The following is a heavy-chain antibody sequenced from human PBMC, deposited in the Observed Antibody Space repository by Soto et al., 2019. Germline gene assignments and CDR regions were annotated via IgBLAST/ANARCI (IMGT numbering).Heavy chain of an antibody. Sequence: QVQLQQWGAGLVKPSETLSLSCAVYGQSFSGHSWAWIRQPPGKGLEWIGEINESGSTYYNPSLKSRVTISTDTSKTQFSLKLSYVSAADTAAYFCARGSGIVALPGELEDVNYDYWGQGTLVNVSS. CDR3: ARGSGIVALPGELEDVNYDY. V-gene: IGHV4-34*01. CDR2: INESGST. J-gene: IGHJ4*02. CDR1: GQSFSGHS. D-gene: IGHD1-1*01.